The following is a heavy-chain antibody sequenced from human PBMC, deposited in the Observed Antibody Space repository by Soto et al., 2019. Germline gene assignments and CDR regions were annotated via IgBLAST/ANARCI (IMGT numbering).Heavy chain of an antibody. CDR1: GFTFSSYA. V-gene: IGHV3-23*01. CDR3: AKSWKHSSVYYGNWFDP. Sequence: EVQLLESGGGLEQPGGSLRLSCAASGFTFSSYAMSWVRQAPGEGLEWVSAIGGSGGSTYYADSVEGRFTISRDNSTNPLYVQMNSGRAETTAVYYSAKSWKHSSVYYGNWFDPWGQGTLVTVSS. CDR2: IGGSGGST. J-gene: IGHJ5*02. D-gene: IGHD6-19*01.